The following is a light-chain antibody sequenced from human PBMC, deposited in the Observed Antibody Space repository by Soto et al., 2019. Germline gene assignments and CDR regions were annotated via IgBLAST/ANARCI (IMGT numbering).Light chain of an antibody. CDR1: QSVSSN. Sequence: EIVMTQSPVTLSVSPGERVTLSCRASQSVSSNLAWYQQKPGQTPRLLFYGASTRATGLPARFSGSGSGTEFTLTISSLQSEDFAVYSCQQYDNWPTFGQATRLEI. J-gene: IGKJ5*01. CDR2: GAS. V-gene: IGKV3-15*01. CDR3: QQYDNWPT.